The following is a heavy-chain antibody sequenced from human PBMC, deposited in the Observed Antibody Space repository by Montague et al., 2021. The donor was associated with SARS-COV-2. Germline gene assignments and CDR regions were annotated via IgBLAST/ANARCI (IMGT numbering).Heavy chain of an antibody. V-gene: IGHV2-5*01. CDR2: IYSIDEK. CDR3: AHLIRYYDIFTGIPFDY. Sequence: PALVKPTQTLTLTCTFSGFSLSTPNVGVGWIRQPPGKALEWVAVIYSIDEKRCSPSLRNRLTITKDTAKNQVVLSLTYVDPVDTATYYCAHLIRYYDIFTGIPFDYWGQGSQVTVSS. D-gene: IGHD3-9*01. CDR1: GFSLSTPNVG. J-gene: IGHJ4*02.